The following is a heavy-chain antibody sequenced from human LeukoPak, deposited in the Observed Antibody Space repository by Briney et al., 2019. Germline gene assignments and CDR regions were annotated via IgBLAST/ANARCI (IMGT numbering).Heavy chain of an antibody. CDR1: GGSISSYY. J-gene: IGHJ2*01. D-gene: IGHD2-2*02. CDR2: IYYSGST. V-gene: IGHV4-59*01. CDR3: ARDTRYCSSTSCYRNWYFDL. Sequence: SETLSLTCTVSGGSISSYYWSWIRQPPGKGLEWIGYIYYSGSTNYNPSLKSRVTISVDTSKNQFSLKLSSVTAADTAVYYCARDTRYCSSTSCYRNWYFDLWGRGTLVTVSS.